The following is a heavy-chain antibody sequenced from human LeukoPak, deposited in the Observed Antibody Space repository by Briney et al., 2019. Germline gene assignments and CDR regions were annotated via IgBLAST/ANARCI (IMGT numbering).Heavy chain of an antibody. D-gene: IGHD3-10*01. CDR3: ATRNDRGYLGFDI. CDR1: GGSFSSYY. J-gene: IGHJ3*02. V-gene: IGHV4-59*12. Sequence: SETLSLTCTVSGGSFSSYYWSWIRQPPGKRLEWIGDIYYSGSTNYNPSLKRRVTITVDTSKNQFSLMLSSATAADTALYYCATRNDRGYLGFDIWGQGTMVTVSS. CDR2: IYYSGST.